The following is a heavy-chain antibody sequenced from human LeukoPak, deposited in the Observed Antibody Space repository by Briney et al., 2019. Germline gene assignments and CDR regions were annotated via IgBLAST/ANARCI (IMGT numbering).Heavy chain of an antibody. D-gene: IGHD6-13*01. V-gene: IGHV5-51*01. CDR3: ARDSSSWYKNWFDP. CDR2: IYPGDSDT. Sequence: GESLKISCKGSGNSFSNYWIGWVRQLPGKGLEWMGIIYPGDSDTRYSPSFQGQVTISADKSISTAYLQWSSLKASDTAMYYCARDSSSWYKNWFDPWGQGTLVTVSS. J-gene: IGHJ5*02. CDR1: GNSFSNYW.